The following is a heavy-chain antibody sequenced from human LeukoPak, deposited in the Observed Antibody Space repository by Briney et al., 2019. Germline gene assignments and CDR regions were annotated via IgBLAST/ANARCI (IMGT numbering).Heavy chain of an antibody. CDR2: INTNTGNP. V-gene: IGHV7-4-1*02. CDR1: GYTFTSYA. Sequence: GASVKVSCKASGYTFTSYAMNWVRQAPGQGLEWMGWINTNTGNPTYAQGFTGRFVFSLDTSVSTAYLQISSLKAEDTAVYYRARVPLDYDYVWGTMTYYYSMDVWGQGTTVTVSS. D-gene: IGHD3-16*01. J-gene: IGHJ6*02. CDR3: ARVPLDYDYVWGTMTYYYSMDV.